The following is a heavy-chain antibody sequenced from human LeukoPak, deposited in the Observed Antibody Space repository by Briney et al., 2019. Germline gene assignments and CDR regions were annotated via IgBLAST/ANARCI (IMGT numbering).Heavy chain of an antibody. CDR3: ARDRGYYDSSGYYGTYYFDY. J-gene: IGHJ4*02. V-gene: IGHV3-48*03. Sequence: GGSLRLSCAASGFRLSNYNMNWVRQTPGKGLEWISYISTSGNTIYYTDSVKGRFTVSRDNAKNAMYLQMNNLRAEDTAVYYCARDRGYYDSSGYYGTYYFDYWGQGTLVTVSS. CDR2: ISTSGNTI. D-gene: IGHD3-22*01. CDR1: GFRLSNYN.